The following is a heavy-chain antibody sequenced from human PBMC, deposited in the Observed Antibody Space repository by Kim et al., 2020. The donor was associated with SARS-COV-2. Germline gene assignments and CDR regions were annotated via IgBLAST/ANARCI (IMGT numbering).Heavy chain of an antibody. CDR2: IYYSGST. D-gene: IGHD3-3*01. CDR3: ARGGTIFGVVTRPFDY. J-gene: IGHJ4*02. V-gene: IGHV4-31*03. Sequence: SETLSLTCTVSGGSISSGGYYWSWIRQHPGKGLEWLGYIYYSGSTYYNPSLKSRVTISVDTSKNQFSLKLSSVTAADTAVYYCARGGTIFGVVTRPFDYWGQGTLVTVSS. CDR1: GGSISSGGYY.